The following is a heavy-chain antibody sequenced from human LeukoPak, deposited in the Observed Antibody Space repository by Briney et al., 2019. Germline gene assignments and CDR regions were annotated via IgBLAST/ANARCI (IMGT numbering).Heavy chain of an antibody. J-gene: IGHJ3*02. CDR1: GFTFSTYA. V-gene: IGHV3-7*01. CDR3: AGEVNTPYCGGGSCYSGDAFDI. D-gene: IGHD2-15*01. Sequence: GGSLRLSCAASGFTFSTYAMNWVRQAPGKGLEWVANIKQDGSEKYYVDSVKGRFTISRDNAKNSLYLQMNSLSAEDTAVYYCAGEVNTPYCGGGSCYSGDAFDIWGQGTMVTVSS. CDR2: IKQDGSEK.